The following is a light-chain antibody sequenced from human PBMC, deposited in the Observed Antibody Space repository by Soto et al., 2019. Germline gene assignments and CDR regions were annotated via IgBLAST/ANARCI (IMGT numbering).Light chain of an antibody. CDR3: QQLFSYPIT. CDR2: AAS. Sequence: DIQLTQSPSFLSASVGDRVTITCRASQGITSRFAWYQQKPGKAPKVLIGAASTLQSGVPSRFSGSQSGTEFTLTISSLQPEDLGSYYCQQLFSYPITFGGGTKVEIK. V-gene: IGKV1-9*01. J-gene: IGKJ4*01. CDR1: QGITSR.